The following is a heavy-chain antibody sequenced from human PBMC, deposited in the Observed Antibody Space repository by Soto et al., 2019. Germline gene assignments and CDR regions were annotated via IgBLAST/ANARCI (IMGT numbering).Heavy chain of an antibody. CDR2: INADNGDT. J-gene: IGHJ4*02. CDR1: GYTFTTYH. V-gene: IGHV1-18*01. CDR3: ASSIGSWYGD. D-gene: IGHD3-10*01. Sequence: QVQLVQSEGEVKRPGASVKVSCKAFGYTFTTYHINWVRQAPGQGLEWMGSINADNGDTNYAQTVQGRVAMITDKLTTTAYMELRSLRSDDTAVYYCASSIGSWYGDWGQGTPVSV.